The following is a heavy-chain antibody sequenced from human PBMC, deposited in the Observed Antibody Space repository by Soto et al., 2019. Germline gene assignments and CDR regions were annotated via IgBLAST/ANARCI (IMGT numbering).Heavy chain of an antibody. CDR1: GYTFTGYY. Sequence: ASVKVSCKASGYTFTGYYMHWVRQTPGQGLEWMGWINPNSGGTNYAQKFQGWVTMTRDTSISTAYMELSRLRSDDTALYYCARAGLQCSSPSCSGMFGMDVWGQGTTVTVSS. V-gene: IGHV1-2*04. CDR2: INPNSGGT. J-gene: IGHJ6*02. D-gene: IGHD2-2*01. CDR3: ARAGLQCSSPSCSGMFGMDV.